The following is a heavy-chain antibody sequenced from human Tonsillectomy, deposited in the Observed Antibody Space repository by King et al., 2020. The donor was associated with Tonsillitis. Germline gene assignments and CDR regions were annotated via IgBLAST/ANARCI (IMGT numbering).Heavy chain of an antibody. D-gene: IGHD2-15*01. CDR2: IDPRDSYT. CDR1: GYNFSNYW. Sequence: QLVQSGAEVKKPGESLRISCTGSGYNFSNYWINWVRQMPGKGLEWMGKIDPRDSYTDYSPSFQGHVTISGDRSISTAYLQWSSLKASDTAMYYCARRTVADVWGQGTTVTVSS. V-gene: IGHV5-10-1*01. J-gene: IGHJ6*02. CDR3: ARRTVADV.